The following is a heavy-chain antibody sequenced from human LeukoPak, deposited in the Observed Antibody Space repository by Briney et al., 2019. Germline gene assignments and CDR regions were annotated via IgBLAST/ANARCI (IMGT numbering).Heavy chain of an antibody. V-gene: IGHV1-2*02. CDR3: ARVATYYYGSSGYYASYLFDY. J-gene: IGHJ4*02. Sequence: ASVKVSCKASGYTFTGYYMHWVRQAPGQGLEWMGWINPNSGGTNYAQKFQGRVTMTRDTSISTAYMELSRLRSDDTAVYYCARVATYYYGSSGYYASYLFDYWGQGTLVTVSS. D-gene: IGHD3-22*01. CDR1: GYTFTGYY. CDR2: INPNSGGT.